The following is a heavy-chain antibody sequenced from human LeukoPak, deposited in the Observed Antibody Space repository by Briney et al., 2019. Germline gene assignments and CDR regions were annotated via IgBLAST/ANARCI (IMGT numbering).Heavy chain of an antibody. CDR3: AKDFGVTGGSKVSDY. V-gene: IGHV3-23*01. CDR1: GFTFSSYA. Sequence: GGSLRLSCAASGFTFSSYAMSWVRQAPGKGLEWVSAISASGGSAYYADSVKGRFTISRDNSKSTVYLQMNSLRAEDTAVYYCAKDFGVTGGSKVSDYWGQGTLVTVSS. CDR2: ISASGGSA. J-gene: IGHJ4*02. D-gene: IGHD7-27*01.